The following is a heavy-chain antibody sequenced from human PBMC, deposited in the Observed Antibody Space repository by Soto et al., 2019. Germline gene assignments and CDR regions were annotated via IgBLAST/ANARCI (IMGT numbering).Heavy chain of an antibody. CDR1: GDSINSRSYY. Sequence: QVQLQESGPGLVKPSETLSLTCTVSGDSINSRSYYWGWIRQTPGKGLEWIGNIYHGGSTYYNPSLKSRVTISVDTSKNQFSLKLSSVTAADTALYYCAILPLVGWLARWYFDLWGRGTLVTVSS. V-gene: IGHV4-39*01. D-gene: IGHD6-19*01. CDR3: AILPLVGWLARWYFDL. J-gene: IGHJ2*01. CDR2: IYHGGST.